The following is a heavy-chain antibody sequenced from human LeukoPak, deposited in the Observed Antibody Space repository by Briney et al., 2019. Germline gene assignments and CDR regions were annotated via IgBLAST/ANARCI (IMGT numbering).Heavy chain of an antibody. CDR3: ASVYKYGMDV. J-gene: IGHJ6*02. CDR2: INPNGGST. Sequence: GASVKVSCKASGYTLTSYYLHWVRQAPGQGLEWMAIINPNGGSTSHAQKFQGRVTMTRDTSASTVYMELSSLRSEDTAVYYCASVYKYGMDVWGQGTTVTVSS. CDR1: GYTLTSYY. V-gene: IGHV1-46*01.